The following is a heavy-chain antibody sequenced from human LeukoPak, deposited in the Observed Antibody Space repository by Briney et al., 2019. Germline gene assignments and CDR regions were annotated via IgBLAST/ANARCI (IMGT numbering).Heavy chain of an antibody. Sequence: PGGSLGLSCVVSGLTFSNYWMIWVRQAPGKGLESLAIVNEDGSAKYYLDSVKGRFTISRDNARNSLYLEMNSLRAEDTAVYYCARDYWRSIDHWGQGTLVTVSS. D-gene: IGHD1-1*01. CDR3: ARDYWRSIDH. CDR1: GLTFSNYW. CDR2: VNEDGSAK. J-gene: IGHJ4*02. V-gene: IGHV3-7*01.